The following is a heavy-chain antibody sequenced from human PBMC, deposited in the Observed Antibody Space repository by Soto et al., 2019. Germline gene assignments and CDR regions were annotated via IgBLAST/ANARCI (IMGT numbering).Heavy chain of an antibody. D-gene: IGHD5-18*01. V-gene: IGHV1-2*04. J-gene: IGHJ6*02. Sequence: QVQLVQSGAEVKKPGASVKVSCKASGYTFTGYYMHWVRQAPGQGLEWMGWINPNSGGTNYAQKFQGWVTMTRDTSISTAYMELSRLGSDDTAVYYCSVDTDMGGGGGVDVWGQGTTVTVSS. CDR1: GYTFTGYY. CDR3: SVDTDMGGGGGVDV. CDR2: INPNSGGT.